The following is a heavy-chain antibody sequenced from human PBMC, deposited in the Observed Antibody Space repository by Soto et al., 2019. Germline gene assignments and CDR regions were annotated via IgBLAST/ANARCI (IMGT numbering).Heavy chain of an antibody. D-gene: IGHD6-19*01. Sequence: EVQLVESGGGLVQPGGSLRLSCAASGFTFSSYWMSWVRQAPGKGLEWVANIRQDGSDKYYVDSVKGRFTISRDNSKNSLYLQMNSLRAEDTAIYYCASPQQWLGQRRDFDYWGQGTLVTVSS. J-gene: IGHJ4*02. CDR2: IRQDGSDK. CDR3: ASPQQWLGQRRDFDY. V-gene: IGHV3-7*05. CDR1: GFTFSSYW.